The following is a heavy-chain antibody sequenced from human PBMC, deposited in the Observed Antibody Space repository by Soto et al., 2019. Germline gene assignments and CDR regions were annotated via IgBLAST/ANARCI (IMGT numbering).Heavy chain of an antibody. CDR2: IYYSGST. D-gene: IGHD3-3*01. J-gene: IGHJ6*02. Sequence: SETLSLTCTVSGGSISSYYWSWIRQPPGKGLEWIGYIYYSGSTNYNPSLKSRVTISVDTSKNQFSLKLSSVTAADTAVYYGARDRFVSDFWRGASDGVDVCGQVTTVTLS. V-gene: IGHV4-59*01. CDR1: GGSISSYY. CDR3: ARDRFVSDFWRGASDGVDV.